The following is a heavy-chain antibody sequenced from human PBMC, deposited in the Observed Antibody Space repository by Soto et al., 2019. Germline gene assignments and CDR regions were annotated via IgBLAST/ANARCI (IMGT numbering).Heavy chain of an antibody. CDR3: ASSPLKTRYYYDSSGYYYAGY. CDR1: GYTFTSYG. J-gene: IGHJ4*02. V-gene: IGHV1-18*01. CDR2: ISAYNGNT. D-gene: IGHD3-22*01. Sequence: ASVKVSCKASGYTFTSYGISWVRQAPGQGLEWMGWISAYNGNTNYAQKLQGRVTMTTDTSTSTAYMELRSLRSDDTAVYYCASSPLKTRYYYDSSGYYYAGYWGQGTLVTVSS.